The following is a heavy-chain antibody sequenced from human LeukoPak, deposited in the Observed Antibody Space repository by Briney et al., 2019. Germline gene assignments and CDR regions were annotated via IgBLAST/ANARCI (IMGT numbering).Heavy chain of an antibody. CDR1: GGTFSSYA. CDR3: ARGGVTLNSLVDY. Sequence: SVKVSCKASGGTFSSYAISWVRQAPGQGLEWMGEIIPIFGTANYAQKFQGRVTITADESTSTAYMELSSLRSEDTAVYYCARGGVTLNSLVDYWGQGTLVTVSS. J-gene: IGHJ4*02. CDR2: IIPIFGTA. D-gene: IGHD5-18*01. V-gene: IGHV1-69*13.